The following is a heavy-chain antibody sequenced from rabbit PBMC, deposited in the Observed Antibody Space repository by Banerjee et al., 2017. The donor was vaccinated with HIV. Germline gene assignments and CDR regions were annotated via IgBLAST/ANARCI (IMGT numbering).Heavy chain of an antibody. CDR2: IDAGSSGVT. CDR3: ARDASSSGYYFTL. CDR1: GFSFSSSYW. V-gene: IGHV1S45*01. D-gene: IGHD1-1*01. Sequence: QEQLEESGGDLVKPEGSLTLTCTASGFSFSSSYWICWVRQAPGKGLEWIACIDAGSSGVTYYANWAKGRFTGSKTSSTTVTLQMTSLTAADTATYFCARDASSSGYYFTLWGQGTLVTVS. J-gene: IGHJ4*01.